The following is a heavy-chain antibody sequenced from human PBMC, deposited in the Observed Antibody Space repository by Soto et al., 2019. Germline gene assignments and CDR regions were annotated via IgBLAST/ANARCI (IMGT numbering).Heavy chain of an antibody. D-gene: IGHD5-12*01. J-gene: IGHJ3*02. CDR1: GGSFSGYY. CDR2: INHSGGT. CDR3: ARGARRAKGREGDVRSRWLQWGAFDI. V-gene: IGHV4-34*01. Sequence: QVQLQQWGAGLLKPSETLSLTCAVYGGSFSGYYWSWIRQPPGKGLEWIGEINHSGGTNYNPSLKSRVTISVDTSKNQFSLKLSSVTAADTAVYYCARGARRAKGREGDVRSRWLQWGAFDIWGQGTMVTVSS.